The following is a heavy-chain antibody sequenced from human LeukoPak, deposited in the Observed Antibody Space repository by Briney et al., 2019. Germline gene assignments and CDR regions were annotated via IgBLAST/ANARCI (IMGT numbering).Heavy chain of an antibody. V-gene: IGHV3-49*04. Sequence: GGSLRLSCTASGFTFGDYAMSWVRQAPGKGLEWVGFIRSKAYGGTTEYAASVKGRFTISRDDYKSIAYLQMNSLKTEDTAVYYCTRDSEWELLLAYWGQGTLVTVSS. D-gene: IGHD1-26*01. CDR1: GFTFGDYA. CDR2: IRSKAYGGTT. CDR3: TRDSEWELLLAY. J-gene: IGHJ4*02.